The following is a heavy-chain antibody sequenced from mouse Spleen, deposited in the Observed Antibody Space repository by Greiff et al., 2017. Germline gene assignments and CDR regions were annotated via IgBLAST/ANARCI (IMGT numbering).Heavy chain of an antibody. CDR2: IWSDGST. D-gene: IGHD2-4*01. CDR1: GFSLTNYA. J-gene: IGHJ3*01. V-gene: IGHV2-4-1*01. Sequence: QVQLKQSGPGLVAPSQSLSITCTVSGFSLTNYAVHWVRQSPGKGLEWLGVIWSDGSTDYNAAFISRLSISKDNSKSQVFFKMNSLQADDTAIYYCARNYDYDWTFAYWGQGTLVTVSA. CDR3: ARNYDYDWTFAY.